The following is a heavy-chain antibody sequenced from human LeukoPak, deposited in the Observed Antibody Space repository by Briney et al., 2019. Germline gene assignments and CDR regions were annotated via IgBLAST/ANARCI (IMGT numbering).Heavy chain of an antibody. J-gene: IGHJ4*02. Sequence: PSETLSLTCIVSGGSISSYYWSWIRQPPGKGLEWIGYIYTSGSTNYNPSLKSRATISVDTSKNQFSLKLSSVTAADTAVYYCARLRYSSSFFYFDYWGQGTLVTVSS. D-gene: IGHD6-6*01. CDR2: IYTSGST. CDR3: ARLRYSSSFFYFDY. CDR1: GGSISSYY. V-gene: IGHV4-4*09.